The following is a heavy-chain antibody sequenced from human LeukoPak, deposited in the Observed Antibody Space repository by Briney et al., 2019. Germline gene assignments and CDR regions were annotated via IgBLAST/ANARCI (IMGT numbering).Heavy chain of an antibody. CDR2: ISAYNGNT. D-gene: IGHD1-26*01. V-gene: IGHV1-18*01. CDR3: ARGYSGSYREDWFDP. CDR1: GYTFTSYG. Sequence: GASVKVSCKASGYTFTSYGISWVRQAPGQGLEWMGWISAYNGNTNYAQKLQGRVTMTTDTSTSTAYMELRSLRSDDTAVYYCARGYSGSYREDWFDPWGQGTLVTVSS. J-gene: IGHJ5*02.